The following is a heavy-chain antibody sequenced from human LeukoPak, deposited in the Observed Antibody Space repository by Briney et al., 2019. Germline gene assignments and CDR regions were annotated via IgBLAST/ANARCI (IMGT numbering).Heavy chain of an antibody. CDR1: GFTFSSNY. Sequence: GGSLRLSRAASGFTFSSNYMSWVRQAPGKGLEWVSVIYSGGSTYYADSVKGRFAIPRDNSKKTLYLQMNSLRAEDTAVYYCARALGRFGDYWGQGTLVTVSS. J-gene: IGHJ4*02. CDR3: ARALGRFGDY. V-gene: IGHV3-66*01. CDR2: IYSGGST. D-gene: IGHD3-16*01.